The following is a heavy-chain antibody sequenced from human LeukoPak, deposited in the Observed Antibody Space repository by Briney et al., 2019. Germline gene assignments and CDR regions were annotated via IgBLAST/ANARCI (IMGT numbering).Heavy chain of an antibody. CDR1: GFIFTGHF. Sequence: GASVKVSCKASGFIFTGHFMHWVRQAPEQGLEWMGWINPNSGETKYSQKFQGRVTVTTDTSITTTYMELRSLRSDDTAAFYCAKGGHTTGYDYFDHWGQGTLVTVSS. CDR2: INPNSGET. V-gene: IGHV1-2*02. J-gene: IGHJ4*02. D-gene: IGHD3-9*01. CDR3: AKGGHTTGYDYFDH.